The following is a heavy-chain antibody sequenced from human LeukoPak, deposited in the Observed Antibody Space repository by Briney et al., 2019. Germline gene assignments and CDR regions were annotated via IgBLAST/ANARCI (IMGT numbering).Heavy chain of an antibody. CDR3: ARDPGIAAADNPGGIDY. CDR2: INHSRIT. V-gene: IGHV4-34*01. D-gene: IGHD6-13*01. CDR1: GGPFSGYY. Sequence: PSETLSLTCAVYGGPFSGYYWSWIRQPPGKGLEWIGEINHSRITTYNPSLKSRVTISIDTSKNHFSLKLSSVTAADTAVYYCARDPGIAAADNPGGIDYWGQGTLVTVSS. J-gene: IGHJ4*02.